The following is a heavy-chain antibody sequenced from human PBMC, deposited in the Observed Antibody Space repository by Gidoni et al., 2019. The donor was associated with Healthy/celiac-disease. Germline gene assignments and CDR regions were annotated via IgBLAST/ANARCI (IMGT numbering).Heavy chain of an antibody. J-gene: IGHJ4*02. CDR1: GGSISSSSYY. CDR3: ARRKGLYDILTGANWYYFDY. V-gene: IGHV4-39*01. CDR2: IYYSGST. D-gene: IGHD3-9*01. Sequence: QLQLQESGPGLVKPSETLSLTCTVSGGSISSSSYYRGWIRQPPGKGLEWSGSIYYSGSTYYNPSLKSRVTISVDTSKNQFSLKLSSVTAADTAVYYCARRKGLYDILTGANWYYFDYWGQGTLVTVSS.